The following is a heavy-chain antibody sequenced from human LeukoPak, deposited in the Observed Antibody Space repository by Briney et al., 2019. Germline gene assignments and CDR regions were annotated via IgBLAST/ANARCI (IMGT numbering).Heavy chain of an antibody. CDR1: GSIFSISW. CDR2: IKKDGSER. Sequence: GGSLRLSCAASGSIFSISWMSWVRQAPGKGLEWVANIKKDGSERYYVDSVKGRFTISRDNAKNSLYLQMNSLRAEDTAAYYCARDDVWGSYRDWGQGTLVTVSS. D-gene: IGHD3-16*02. CDR3: ARDDVWGSYRD. J-gene: IGHJ4*02. V-gene: IGHV3-7*01.